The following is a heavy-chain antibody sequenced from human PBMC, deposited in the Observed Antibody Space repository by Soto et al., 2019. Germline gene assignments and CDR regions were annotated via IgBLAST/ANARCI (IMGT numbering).Heavy chain of an antibody. CDR1: GFTFSSYW. CDR3: ARSLKRYCSGGSCYNYYFDY. Sequence: GGSLRLSCAASGFTFSSYWMHWVRQAPGKGLVWVSRINSDGSSTSYADSVKGRFTISRDNAKNTLYLQMNSLRAEDTAVYYCARSLKRYCSGGSCYNYYFDYWGQGTLVTVSS. V-gene: IGHV3-74*01. D-gene: IGHD2-15*01. J-gene: IGHJ4*02. CDR2: INSDGSST.